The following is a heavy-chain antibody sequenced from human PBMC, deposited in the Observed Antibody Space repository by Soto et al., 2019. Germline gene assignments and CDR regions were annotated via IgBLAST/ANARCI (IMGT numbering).Heavy chain of an antibody. Sequence: EVQLLESGGGLVQPGGSLRLSCAGSGFTFSHFAMSWVRQAPAKGLEWVSSLSASVGTTYYADSVKGRFTISRDNSKNTLYLQMNNLRAEDTAVYYCAKSPYSSASRDVDYWGQGTLVTVSS. CDR3: AKSPYSSASRDVDY. V-gene: IGHV3-23*01. CDR1: GFTFSHFA. CDR2: LSASVGTT. D-gene: IGHD6-6*01. J-gene: IGHJ4*01.